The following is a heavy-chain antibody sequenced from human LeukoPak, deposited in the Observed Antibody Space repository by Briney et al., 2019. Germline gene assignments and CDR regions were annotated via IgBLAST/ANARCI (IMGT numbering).Heavy chain of an antibody. D-gene: IGHD6-13*01. V-gene: IGHV3-30*02. J-gene: IGHJ4*02. CDR2: LRYDGSNK. Sequence: GGPWGFSWEGPDFTSGGYAWPWSPKAQAKGWEGGAFLRYDGSNKYYADSVKGRFTISRDNSKNTLYLQMNSLRAEDTAVYYCAKDFSIAAAGTDFDYWGQGTLVTVSS. CDR3: AKDFSIAAAGTDFDY. CDR1: DFTSGGYA.